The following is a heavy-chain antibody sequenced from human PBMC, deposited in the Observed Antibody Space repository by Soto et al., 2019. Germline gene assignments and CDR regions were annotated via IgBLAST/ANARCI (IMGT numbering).Heavy chain of an antibody. CDR1: GDSVSSNSAA. V-gene: IGHV6-1*01. Sequence: PSQTLSGTGVISGDSVSSNSAAWNWIRQSPSRGLEWLGRTYYRSKWYNDYAVTVKSRINIDPNTSKNQMSLQLNSLTPEDTAVYYCARAGGSWSNNYSPGIDTRGQRTTLTVSS. J-gene: IGHJ6*02. CDR2: TYYRSKWYN. CDR3: ARAGGSWSNNYSPGIDT. D-gene: IGHD3-10*01.